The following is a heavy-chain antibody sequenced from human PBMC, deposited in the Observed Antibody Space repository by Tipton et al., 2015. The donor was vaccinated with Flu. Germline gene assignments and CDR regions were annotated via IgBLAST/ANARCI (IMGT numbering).Heavy chain of an antibody. CDR3: ARSKVAAGTESFDY. V-gene: IGHV4-34*01. Sequence: LRLSCAVYGGSFSGYYWSWIRQLPGKGLEWIGEINHSGSTNYNPSLKSRVTISVDTSKNQFSLKLSSVTAADTAVYYCARSKVAAGTESFDYWGQGTLVTVSS. D-gene: IGHD6-13*01. CDR1: GGSFSGYY. CDR2: INHSGST. J-gene: IGHJ4*02.